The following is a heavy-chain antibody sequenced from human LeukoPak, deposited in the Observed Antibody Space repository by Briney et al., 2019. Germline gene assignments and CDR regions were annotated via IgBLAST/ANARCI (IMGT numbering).Heavy chain of an antibody. D-gene: IGHD3-22*01. CDR1: GGSFSGYY. Sequence: SETLSLTCAVYGGSFSGYYWTWIRQPPGKGLEWIGYIHYSGNTNYNPSLKSRVTISVDTSKNQFSLKLSSVTAADTAVYYCARDWGRGYQRSFDYWGQGTLVTVSS. CDR3: ARDWGRGYQRSFDY. V-gene: IGHV4-59*01. CDR2: IHYSGNT. J-gene: IGHJ4*02.